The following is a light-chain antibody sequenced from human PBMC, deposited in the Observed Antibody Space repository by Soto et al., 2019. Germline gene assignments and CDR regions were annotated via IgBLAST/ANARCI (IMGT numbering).Light chain of an antibody. J-gene: IGKJ5*01. Sequence: EIVVNEARCTVSVSTGERATLSCRVSQSVFSSLAWFQQKPGQAPRLLIYGAATRATGIPARFSGSGSGTEFTLTISSLLSEDFAVHYCQQYNTLPPFPFAHGTRLAIK. CDR2: GAA. V-gene: IGKV3-15*01. CDR3: QQYNTLPPFP. CDR1: QSVFSS.